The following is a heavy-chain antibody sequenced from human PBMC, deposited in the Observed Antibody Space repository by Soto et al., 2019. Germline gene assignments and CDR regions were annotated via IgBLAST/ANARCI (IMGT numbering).Heavy chain of an antibody. CDR3: ARADYDLWSGYDAFDI. V-gene: IGHV1-8*01. CDR2: MNPNSGNT. CDR1: GYTFTSYD. J-gene: IGHJ3*02. D-gene: IGHD3-3*01. Sequence: ASVKVSCKSSGYTFTSYDINWVRQATGQGLEWMGWMNPNSGNTGYAQKFQGRVTMTRNTSISTAYMELSSLRSEDTAVYYCARADYDLWSGYDAFDIWGQGTMVTVSS.